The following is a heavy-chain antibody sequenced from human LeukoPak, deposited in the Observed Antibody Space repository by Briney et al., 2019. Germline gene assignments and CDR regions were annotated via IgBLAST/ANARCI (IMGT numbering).Heavy chain of an antibody. V-gene: IGHV3-48*03. CDR3: AGLDY. J-gene: IGHJ4*02. Sequence: GGSLRLSCAASGFTFSSYEMNWVRQAPGKGLEWVSYISSSGTTIYYADSVKGRFTVSRDNAKNSLYLQMYSLGAEDTAVYYCAGLDYWGQGTLVTVSS. CDR1: GFTFSSYE. CDR2: ISSSGTTI.